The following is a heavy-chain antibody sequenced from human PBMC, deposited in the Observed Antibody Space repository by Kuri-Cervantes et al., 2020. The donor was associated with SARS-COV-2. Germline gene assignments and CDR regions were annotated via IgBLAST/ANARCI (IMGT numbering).Heavy chain of an antibody. CDR2: VNHRGST. CDR3: ARAPISITIFGVVNGSFLDV. D-gene: IGHD3-3*01. CDR1: GESFSGYY. Sequence: SETLSLTCAFYGESFSGYYWNWIRQSPGEGLEWIGEVNHRGSTNYNPSLKSRVTISVDTSKNQFSLKLSSVTAADTAVYYCARAPISITIFGVVNGSFLDVWGKGTTVTVSS. J-gene: IGHJ6*04. V-gene: IGHV4-34*01.